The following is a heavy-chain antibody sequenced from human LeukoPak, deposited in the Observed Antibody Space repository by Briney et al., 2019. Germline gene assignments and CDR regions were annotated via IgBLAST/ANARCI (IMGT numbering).Heavy chain of an antibody. V-gene: IGHV3-48*03. CDR3: ARDLRASIAARPAY. J-gene: IGHJ4*02. CDR2: ISSSGSTI. CDR1: GFTFSTYE. D-gene: IGHD6-6*01. Sequence: GGPLRLSCAASGFTFSTYEMNWVRQAPGKGLEWVSYISSSGSTIYYADSVKGRLTISRDNARKSLYLQMNSLRAEDTAVYYCARDLRASIAARPAYWGQGTLVTVSS.